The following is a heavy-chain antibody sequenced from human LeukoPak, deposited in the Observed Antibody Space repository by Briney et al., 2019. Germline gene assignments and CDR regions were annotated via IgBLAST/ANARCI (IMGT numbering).Heavy chain of an antibody. J-gene: IGHJ5*02. CDR1: GGSFSGYY. CDR3: ARGPPSIVVVPAAIGADNWFDP. D-gene: IGHD2-2*02. V-gene: IGHV4-34*01. Sequence: SETLSLTCAVYGGSFSGYYWSWIRQPPGKGLEWIGEINHSGSTNYNPSLKSRVTISVDTSKNQFPLKLSSVTAADTAVYYCARGPPSIVVVPAAIGADNWFDPWGQGTLVTVSS. CDR2: INHSGST.